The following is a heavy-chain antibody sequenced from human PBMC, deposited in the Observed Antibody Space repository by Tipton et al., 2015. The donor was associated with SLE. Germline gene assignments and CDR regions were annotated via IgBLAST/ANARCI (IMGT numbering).Heavy chain of an antibody. V-gene: IGHV4-34*01. CDR1: GGSFSGYY. Sequence: TLSLTCAVYGGSFSGYYWSWIRQPPGKGLEWIGEINHSGSTNYNPSLKSRVTIPVDTSKNQFSLKLSSVTAADTAVYYCARGPSFDYWGQGTLVTVSS. CDR2: INHSGST. CDR3: ARGPSFDY. J-gene: IGHJ4*02.